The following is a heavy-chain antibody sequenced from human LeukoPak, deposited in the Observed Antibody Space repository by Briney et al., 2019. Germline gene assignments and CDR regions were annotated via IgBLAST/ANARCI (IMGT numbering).Heavy chain of an antibody. J-gene: IGHJ6*02. Sequence: GASLKVSCKASGCTFSSYAISWVRQAPGQGLEWMGGIIPIFGTANYAQKFQGRVTITADESTSTAYMELSSLRSEDTAMYFCARDGGSFSYNMDVWGQGTTVTVSS. CDR3: ARDGGSFSYNMDV. V-gene: IGHV1-69*13. CDR2: IIPIFGTA. CDR1: GCTFSSYA. D-gene: IGHD1-26*01.